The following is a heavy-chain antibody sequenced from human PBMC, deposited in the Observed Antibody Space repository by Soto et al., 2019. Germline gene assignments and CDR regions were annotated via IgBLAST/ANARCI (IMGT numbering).Heavy chain of an antibody. J-gene: IGHJ4*02. Sequence: SVKVSCKASGYTFTNYGINWVRQAPGQGLEWMGWISAYNGNTNYAQKFQDRVTLTTDTSTSTAYMALRSLRSDDTAVYYCARADKIIAAAAPVYWGQGTLVTVSS. CDR1: GYTFTNYG. D-gene: IGHD6-13*01. V-gene: IGHV1-18*04. CDR3: ARADKIIAAAAPVY. CDR2: ISAYNGNT.